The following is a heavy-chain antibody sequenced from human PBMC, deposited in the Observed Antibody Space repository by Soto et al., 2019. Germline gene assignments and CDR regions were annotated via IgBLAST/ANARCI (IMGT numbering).Heavy chain of an antibody. V-gene: IGHV4-34*01. J-gene: IGHJ5*02. Sequence: KTSETLSLTCAVYGGSFSGYYWSWIRQPPGKGLEWIGEINHSGSTNYNQSLKSRVTISVDTSKNQFSLKLSSVTAADTAVYYCARTRSSSWYRMYSWFDPWGQGTLVTVSS. CDR1: GGSFSGYY. CDR2: INHSGST. CDR3: ARTRSSSWYRMYSWFDP. D-gene: IGHD6-13*01.